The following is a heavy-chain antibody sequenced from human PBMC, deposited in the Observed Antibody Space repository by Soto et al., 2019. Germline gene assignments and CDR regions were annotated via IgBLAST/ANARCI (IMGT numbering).Heavy chain of an antibody. Sequence: KVSCKASGGTFSSYAISWVRQMPGKGLEWMGIIYPGDSDTRYSPSFQGQVTISADKSISTAYLQWSSLKASDTAMYYCARHRYCSSTSCYYYYMDVWGKGTTVTVS. J-gene: IGHJ6*03. CDR1: GGTFSSYA. CDR2: IYPGDSDT. D-gene: IGHD2-2*01. V-gene: IGHV5-51*01. CDR3: ARHRYCSSTSCYYYYMDV.